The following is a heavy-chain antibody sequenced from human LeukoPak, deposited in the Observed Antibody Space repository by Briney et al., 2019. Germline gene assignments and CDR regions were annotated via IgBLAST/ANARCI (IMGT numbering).Heavy chain of an antibody. CDR2: ISYTGST. D-gene: IGHD1-26*01. CDR1: GGSINSDY. Sequence: SETLSLTCTVSGGSINSDYWSWIRQPPGKGLECVGYISYTGSTNYNPSLKSRVTISVDTSKNHVSLQLSSVTAVDTAVYYCARGRVGSLPDYWGQGTLVTVSS. J-gene: IGHJ4*02. V-gene: IGHV4-59*01. CDR3: ARGRVGSLPDY.